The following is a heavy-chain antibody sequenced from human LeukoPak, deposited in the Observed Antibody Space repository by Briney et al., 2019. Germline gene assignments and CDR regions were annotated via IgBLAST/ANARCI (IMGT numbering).Heavy chain of an antibody. Sequence: PGGSLRLSCAASGFTFSDYEMNWVRQAPGKGLEWVSHISSSGSKKHYADSVKGRFTISRGDAKNSLFLQMQSLRDEDTAVYYCARGPDYWNEHSAMDVWGKGTTVAVSS. J-gene: IGHJ6*03. V-gene: IGHV3-48*03. CDR2: ISSSGSKK. CDR3: ARGPDYWNEHSAMDV. CDR1: GFTFSDYE. D-gene: IGHD3/OR15-3a*01.